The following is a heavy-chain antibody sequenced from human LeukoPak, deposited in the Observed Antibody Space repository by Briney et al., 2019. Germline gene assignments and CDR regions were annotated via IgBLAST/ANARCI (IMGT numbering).Heavy chain of an antibody. J-gene: IGHJ4*02. CDR1: GGSISSSRYY. D-gene: IGHD3-22*01. Sequence: PSETLSLTCTVSGGSISSSRYYWGWIRQPPGKGLEWIGSIYYSGSTYYNPSLKSRVTISVDTSKNQFSLKLSSVTAADTAVYYCARLYDSSGFRLRNFDYWGQGTLVTVSS. V-gene: IGHV4-39*07. CDR2: IYYSGST. CDR3: ARLYDSSGFRLRNFDY.